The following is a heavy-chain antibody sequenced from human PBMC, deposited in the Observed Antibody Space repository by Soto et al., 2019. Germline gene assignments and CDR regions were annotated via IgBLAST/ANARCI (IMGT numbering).Heavy chain of an antibody. Sequence: VKLSCKSSGWSFSIYASGWRLQTQRQGLEGMGGGIPIFGTANYAQTVQRRVTITADESTSTAYMELSSMSSEDTAVYYCERALIETGTMAKNYSYGMDVWAEGTTVTVSS. CDR2: GIPIFGTA. CDR3: ERALIETGTMAKNYSYGMDV. CDR1: GWSFSIYA. J-gene: IGHJ6*04. V-gene: IGHV1-69*13. D-gene: IGHD1-1*01.